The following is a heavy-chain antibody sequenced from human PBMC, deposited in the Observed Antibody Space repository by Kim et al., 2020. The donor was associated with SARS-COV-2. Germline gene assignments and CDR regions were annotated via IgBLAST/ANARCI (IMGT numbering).Heavy chain of an antibody. CDR1: GGSFSAYY. CDR2: ISYEGGT. Sequence: SETLSLTCAVHGGSFSAYYWSWIRQPPGKGLEWIGEISYEGGTNYNPSLKSRVTMSVDTSKRQFSLNLNSVTAADTAVYYCATGHIEGRFSRFDPWGQGTPVTVSS. J-gene: IGHJ5*02. D-gene: IGHD6-6*01. V-gene: IGHV4-34*01. CDR3: ATGHIEGRFSRFDP.